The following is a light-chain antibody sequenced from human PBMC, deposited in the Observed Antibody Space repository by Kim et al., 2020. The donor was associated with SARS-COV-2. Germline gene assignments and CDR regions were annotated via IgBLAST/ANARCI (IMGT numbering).Light chain of an antibody. CDR3: QQFNRFPLT. CDR1: QGIANS. CDR2: DAI. J-gene: IGKJ4*01. Sequence: SASVGDRVTINCRASQGIANSLAWYQQKAGRPPKILIFDAINLQSGVPSRFSGSGSGTDFSLTISSLQPEDVATYYCQQFNRFPLTFGGGTKLEI. V-gene: IGKV1-13*02.